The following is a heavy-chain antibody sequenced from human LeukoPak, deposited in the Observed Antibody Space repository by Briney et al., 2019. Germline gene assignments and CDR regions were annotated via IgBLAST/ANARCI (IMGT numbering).Heavy chain of an antibody. Sequence: GGSLRLSCAASGFTFSDYYMSWIRQAPGKGLEWVSYISSSGSTIYYADSVKGRFTISRDNAKNSLYLQMNSLRAEDTAVYYCVLFRDSYYDSSGSHAFDIWGQGTMVTVSS. V-gene: IGHV3-11*01. J-gene: IGHJ3*02. D-gene: IGHD3-22*01. CDR3: VLFRDSYYDSSGSHAFDI. CDR1: GFTFSDYY. CDR2: ISSSGSTI.